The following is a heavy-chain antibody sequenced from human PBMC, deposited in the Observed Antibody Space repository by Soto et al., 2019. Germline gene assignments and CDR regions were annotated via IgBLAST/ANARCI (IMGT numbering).Heavy chain of an antibody. CDR1: VGSISSXY. Sequence: LXLXCTVSVGSISSXYWSWIRQPPGKGLEWIGYIYYIGSTNYNPSLKSRVTISVDTSKNHFSLKLSSVTAADTAVYYCARKSMVRGGYYFDYWGQGTLVTVS. V-gene: IGHV4-59*01. J-gene: IGHJ4*02. D-gene: IGHD3-10*01. CDR3: ARKSMVRGGYYFDY. CDR2: IYYIGST.